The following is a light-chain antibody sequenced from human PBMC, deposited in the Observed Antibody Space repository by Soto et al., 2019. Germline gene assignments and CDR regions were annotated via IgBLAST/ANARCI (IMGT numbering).Light chain of an antibody. CDR3: CSLALGSTSV. Sequence: QSVLTQPASVSGSPGQSITISCTGTSSNIGTYNLVSWYQQHPGKAPKLMIYEGSKRPSGVSNRFSGSRSGNTASLTISGLQAEDEADYYCCSLALGSTSVFGGGTKLTVL. CDR1: SSNIGTYNL. J-gene: IGLJ3*02. V-gene: IGLV2-23*01. CDR2: EGS.